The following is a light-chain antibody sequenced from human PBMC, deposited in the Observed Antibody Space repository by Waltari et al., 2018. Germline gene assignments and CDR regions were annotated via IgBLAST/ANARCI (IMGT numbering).Light chain of an antibody. CDR2: AAS. Sequence: DIQMTQSPSSLSASVGDRVTITCRASQGISHYLGWYQQKPGKVPELLISAASTLHSAVPSRFSGSGSGTDFTLTISNLQPEDVATDYCQRYDNAPRTFGQGTKVEIK. J-gene: IGKJ1*01. CDR1: QGISHY. CDR3: QRYDNAPRT. V-gene: IGKV1-27*01.